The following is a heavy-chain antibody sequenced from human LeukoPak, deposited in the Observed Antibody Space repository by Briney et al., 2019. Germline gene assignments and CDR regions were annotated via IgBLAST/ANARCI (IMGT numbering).Heavy chain of an antibody. Sequence: GGSLRLSCAAPGFTFSSYWIHWVRQAPGKGLVWVSRIISDGSTTSYADSVKGRFTISRDTAKNTLYLQMNSLRADDTAVYYCARISYDSSGYYDYWGQGALVTVSS. CDR2: IISDGSTT. CDR3: ARISYDSSGYYDY. V-gene: IGHV3-74*01. CDR1: GFTFSSYW. D-gene: IGHD3-22*01. J-gene: IGHJ4*02.